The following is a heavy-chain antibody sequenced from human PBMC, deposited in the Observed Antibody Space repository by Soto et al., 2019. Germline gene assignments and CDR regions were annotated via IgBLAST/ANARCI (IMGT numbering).Heavy chain of an antibody. V-gene: IGHV4-59*01. CDR1: GGSISSYY. D-gene: IGHD4-17*01. Sequence: QVQLQESGPGLVKPSETLSLTCTVSGGSISSYYWSWIRQPPGKGLEWIGYIYYSGSTNYNPSLKSRVTISVDTSKNQFSLKLSSVTAADTAVYYCARENHGDYYYGMDVWGQGTTVTVSS. CDR2: IYYSGST. J-gene: IGHJ6*02. CDR3: ARENHGDYYYGMDV.